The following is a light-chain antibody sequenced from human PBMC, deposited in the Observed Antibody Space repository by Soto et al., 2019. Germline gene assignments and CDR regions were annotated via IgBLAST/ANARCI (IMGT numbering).Light chain of an antibody. CDR3: QQATSFAT. CDR2: GAS. V-gene: IGKV1-12*01. J-gene: IGKJ3*01. CDR1: QAIGHW. Sequence: DIQMTQSPSSVSASVGDRVTITCRASQAIGHWLAWYQQKPGNAPKLLIYGASSLQSGVPSRFSGSGSGTDFTLTITDLQPEDFATYYCQQATSFATFGPGTKVDI.